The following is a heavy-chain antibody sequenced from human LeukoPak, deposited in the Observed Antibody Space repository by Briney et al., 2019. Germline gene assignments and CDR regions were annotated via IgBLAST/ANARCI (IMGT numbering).Heavy chain of an antibody. J-gene: IGHJ6*03. CDR1: GYTFTGYY. V-gene: IGHV1-2*02. CDR3: ARVVPDYYHYYMDV. Sequence: ASVKVSCKASGYTFTGYYMHWVRQAPGQGLEWMGWINPNSGGTNYAQKFQGRVTMTRDTSISTAYMELSRLRSDDTAVYYCARVVPDYYHYYMDVWGKGTTVTVSS. D-gene: IGHD2-15*01. CDR2: INPNSGGT.